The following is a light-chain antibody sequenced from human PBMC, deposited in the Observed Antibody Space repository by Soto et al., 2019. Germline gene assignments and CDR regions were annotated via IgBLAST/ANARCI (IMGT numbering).Light chain of an antibody. CDR3: QQYTTYFST. Sequence: DIQMTQSPSTLSASVGDRVTITCRASQSISSWLAWYQQKPGKAPKLLIYKASSLERGVPSRFSGRGSGTEFTLTISSLQPDDFATYFCQQYTTYFSTFGQGTKLEI. CDR2: KAS. J-gene: IGKJ2*01. CDR1: QSISSW. V-gene: IGKV1-5*03.